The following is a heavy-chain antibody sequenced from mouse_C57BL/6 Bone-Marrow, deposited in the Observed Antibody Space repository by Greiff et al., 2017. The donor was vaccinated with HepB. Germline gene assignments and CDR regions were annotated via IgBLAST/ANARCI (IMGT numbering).Heavy chain of an antibody. D-gene: IGHD1-1*01. J-gene: IGHJ4*01. CDR2: ISSGGDYI. V-gene: IGHV5-9-1*02. CDR1: GFTFSSYA. Sequence: DVQLQESGEGLVKPGGSLKLSCAASGFTFSSYAMSWVRQTPEKRLEWVAYISSGGDYIYYADTVKGRFTISRDNARNTLHLQMSSLKSEDTAMYYCTRDHPFYYYGSKFHYYAMDYWGQGTSVTVSS. CDR3: TRDHPFYYYGSKFHYYAMDY.